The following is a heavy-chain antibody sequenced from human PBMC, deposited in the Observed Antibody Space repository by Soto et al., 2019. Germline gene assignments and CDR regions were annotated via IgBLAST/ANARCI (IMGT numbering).Heavy chain of an antibody. CDR1: GFTFSSYS. CDR2: ISSSSSYI. CDR3: ARDYGVDLGAFDI. J-gene: IGHJ3*02. V-gene: IGHV3-21*01. D-gene: IGHD4-17*01. Sequence: EVQLVESGGGLVKPGGSLRLSCAASGFTFSSYSMNWVRQAPGKGLEWVSSISSSSSYIYYADSVKGRFTISRDNAKNSLYLQMNSLRAEDTAVYYCARDYGVDLGAFDIWGQGTMVTVSS.